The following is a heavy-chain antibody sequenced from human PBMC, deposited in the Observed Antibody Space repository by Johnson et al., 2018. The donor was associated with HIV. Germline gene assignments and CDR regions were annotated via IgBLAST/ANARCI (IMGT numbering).Heavy chain of an antibody. CDR3: ARPQGGAPLAMAFDI. CDR1: GFTFSDHY. J-gene: IGHJ3*02. D-gene: IGHD3-16*01. V-gene: IGHV3-7*01. CDR2: IKQDGSEK. Sequence: VQLVESGGGLVKPGGSLRLSCAASGFTFSDHYMDWVRQAPGKGLEWVANIKQDGSEKYYVDSVKGRFTISRDNAKNSLYLQMNSLRAEDTAVYYCARPQGGAPLAMAFDIWGQGTMVTVSS.